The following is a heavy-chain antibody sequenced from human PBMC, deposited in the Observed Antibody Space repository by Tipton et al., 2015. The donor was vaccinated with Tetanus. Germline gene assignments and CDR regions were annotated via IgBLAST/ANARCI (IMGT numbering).Heavy chain of an antibody. Sequence: SLRLSCTASGFTFSSSSMSWVRQAPGKGLEWVSVFTAGGNTYYADSVKCRFTISRDNSNNTLNPQMNSLRAEGTAVYYCAKLTSSWGQGTLVTVSS. V-gene: IGHV3-23*01. CDR1: GFTFSSSS. CDR2: FTAGGNT. CDR3: AKLTSS. J-gene: IGHJ4*02.